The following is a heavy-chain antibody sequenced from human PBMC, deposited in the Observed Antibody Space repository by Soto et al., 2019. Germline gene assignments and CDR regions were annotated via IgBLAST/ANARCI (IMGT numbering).Heavy chain of an antibody. CDR1: GGSISSYY. CDR2: VHHSWGS. D-gene: IGHD3-10*01. V-gene: IGHV4-59*08. J-gene: IGHJ6*02. CDR3: ARQGFGALHGLVDV. Sequence: QVQLQESGPGLVKPSETLSLSCTVSGGSISSYYWSWIRQPPGKGMEWIGYVHHSWGSTYNPSLQTRVGKSTDTSKSHFSLKLTSVTATDTAVYYCARQGFGALHGLVDVWVQGTTVTVSS.